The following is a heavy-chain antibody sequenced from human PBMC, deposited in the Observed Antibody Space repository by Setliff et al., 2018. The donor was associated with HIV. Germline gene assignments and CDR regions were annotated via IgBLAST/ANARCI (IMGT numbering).Heavy chain of an antibody. Sequence: GASVKVSCKASGYTFTSYDFHWVRQATGQGLEWMGWMNPNSGNTGYAQRFQGRVTMTRDTSVSTAYLDLSNLRSEDTAVYYCARDVTKDMITFGEVIVTSRGYFDSWGQGTLVTVSS. V-gene: IGHV1-8*02. CDR3: ARDVTKDMITFGEVIVTSRGYFDS. J-gene: IGHJ4*02. CDR1: GYTFTSYD. D-gene: IGHD3-16*02. CDR2: MNPNSGNT.